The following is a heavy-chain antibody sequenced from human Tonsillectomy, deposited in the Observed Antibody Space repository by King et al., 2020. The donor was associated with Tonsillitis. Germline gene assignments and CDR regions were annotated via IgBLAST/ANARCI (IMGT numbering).Heavy chain of an antibody. CDR2: INQNGGEK. J-gene: IGHJ4*02. D-gene: IGHD4-23*01. CDR3: ARDVTFGGKY. CDR1: GLTFSSYW. V-gene: IGHV3-7*03. Sequence: QLVQSGGGLVQPGGSLRLSCAVSGLTFSSYWMSWFRQAPGKGLEWVANINQNGGEKYYVDSVKGRFTISRDNAKNSLYLQMNSLRADDTAVYYCARDVTFGGKYWGPGTLVTVSS.